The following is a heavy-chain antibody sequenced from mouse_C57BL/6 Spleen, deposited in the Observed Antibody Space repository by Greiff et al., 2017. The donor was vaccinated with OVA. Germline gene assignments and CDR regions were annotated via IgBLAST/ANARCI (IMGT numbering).Heavy chain of an antibody. CDR3: AREELRRYAMDY. J-gene: IGHJ4*01. V-gene: IGHV3-6*01. CDR1: GYSITSGYY. Sequence: EVHLVESGPGLVKPSQSLSLTCSVTGYSITSGYYWNWIRQFPGNKLEWMGYISYDGSNNYNPSLKNRISITRDTSKNQFFLKLNSVTTEDTATYYCAREELRRYAMDYWGQGTSVTVSS. CDR2: ISYDGSN. D-gene: IGHD2-4*01.